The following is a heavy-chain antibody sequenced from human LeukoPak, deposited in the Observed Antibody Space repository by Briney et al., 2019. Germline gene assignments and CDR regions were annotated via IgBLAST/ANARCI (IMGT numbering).Heavy chain of an antibody. CDR3: AKDSGSSGWYAY. V-gene: IGHV3-9*01. CDR2: ISWNSGSI. D-gene: IGHD6-19*01. J-gene: IGHJ4*02. CDR1: GFTFDDYA. Sequence: GGSLRLSCAASGFTFDDYAMHWVRQALGKGLEWVSGISWNSGSIGYADSVKGRFTISRDNAKNSLYLQMNSLRAEDTALYYCAKDSGSSGWYAYWGQGTLVTVSS.